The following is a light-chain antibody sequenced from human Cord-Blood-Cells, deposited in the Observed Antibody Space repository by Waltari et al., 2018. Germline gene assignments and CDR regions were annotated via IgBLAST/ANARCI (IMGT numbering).Light chain of an antibody. CDR1: SSVVGGYNY. J-gene: IGLJ3*02. Sequence: QSALTQPASVSGSPGQSITIPCTGTSSVVGGYNYVSWYQQHPGKAPKLMIYDVSNRPSGVSNRFSGSKSGNTASLTISGLQAEDEADYYCSSYTSSSTLVFGGGTKLTVL. V-gene: IGLV2-14*03. CDR2: DVS. CDR3: SSYTSSSTLV.